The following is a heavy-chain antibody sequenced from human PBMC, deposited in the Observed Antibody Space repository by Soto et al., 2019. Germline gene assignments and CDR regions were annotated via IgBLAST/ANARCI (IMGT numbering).Heavy chain of an antibody. CDR3: AKDINPPVAVAGMTGGAFDI. V-gene: IGHV3-9*01. Sequence: GGSLRLSCAASGFTFDDYAMHWVRQAPGKGLEWVSGISWNSGSIGYADSVKGRFTISRDNAKNSLYLQMNSLRAEDTALYYCAKDINPPVAVAGMTGGAFDIWGQGTMVTVSS. CDR1: GFTFDDYA. D-gene: IGHD6-19*01. J-gene: IGHJ3*02. CDR2: ISWNSGSI.